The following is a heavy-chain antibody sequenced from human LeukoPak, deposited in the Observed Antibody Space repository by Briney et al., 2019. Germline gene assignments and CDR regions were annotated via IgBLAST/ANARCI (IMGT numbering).Heavy chain of an antibody. Sequence: GGSLRLSCAASGFTFSRYGMHWVRQASGKGLEWVGRIRSKANNYATTYDASVRGRFTISRDDSKNTAYLQMNSLKTEDTAVYYCTRRYYHDSSGNYQNDYWGQGTLVTVSS. J-gene: IGHJ4*02. D-gene: IGHD3-22*01. CDR3: TRRYYHDSSGNYQNDY. CDR2: IRSKANNYAT. CDR1: GFTFSRYG. V-gene: IGHV3-73*01.